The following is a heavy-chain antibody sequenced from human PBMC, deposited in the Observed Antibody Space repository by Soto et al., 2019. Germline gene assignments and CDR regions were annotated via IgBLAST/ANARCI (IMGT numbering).Heavy chain of an antibody. CDR2: IYYSGST. CDR1: GGSISSGGYY. CDR3: ARGVTMVRGVIHTPYFDY. Sequence: QVQLQESGPGLVKPSQTLSLTCTVSGGSISSGGYYWSWIRQHPGKGLEWIGSIYYSGSTYYNPSLKSRLTISVDTSKNQFSLKLSSVTAADTAVYYCARGVTMVRGVIHTPYFDYWGQGTLVTVSS. V-gene: IGHV4-31*03. D-gene: IGHD3-10*01. J-gene: IGHJ4*02.